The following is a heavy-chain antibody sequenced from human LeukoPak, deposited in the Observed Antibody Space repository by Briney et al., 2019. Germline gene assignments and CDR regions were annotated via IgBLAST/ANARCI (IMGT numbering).Heavy chain of an antibody. CDR2: MSSDVSST. J-gene: IGHJ3*02. V-gene: IGHV3-74*01. CDR1: GFSFSHHW. Sequence: GGSLSLSCAASGFSFSHHWRSWVRQAPGKGLVWVSHMSSDVSSTNYADSVKGRFTISRDNARNTLYLQMNSLRAEDTALYYCVRGGLHNDFDIWGQGRMVTASS. D-gene: IGHD2-15*01. CDR3: VRGGLHNDFDI.